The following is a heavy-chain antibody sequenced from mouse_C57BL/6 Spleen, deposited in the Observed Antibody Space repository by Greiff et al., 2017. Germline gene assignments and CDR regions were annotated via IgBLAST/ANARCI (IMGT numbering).Heavy chain of an antibody. CDR1: GFTFSDYY. Sequence: EVQRVESEGGLVQPGSSMKLSCTASGFTFSDYYMAWVRQVPEKGLEWVANINYDGSSTYYLDSLKSRFIISRDNAKHILYLQMSSLKSEDTATYYCARDNNYGSSYWYFDVWGTGTTVTVSS. J-gene: IGHJ1*03. D-gene: IGHD1-1*01. CDR2: INYDGSST. CDR3: ARDNNYGSSYWYFDV. V-gene: IGHV5-16*01.